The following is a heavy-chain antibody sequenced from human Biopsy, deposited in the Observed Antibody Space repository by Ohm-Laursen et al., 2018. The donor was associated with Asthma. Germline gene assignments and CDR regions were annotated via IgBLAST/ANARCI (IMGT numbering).Heavy chain of an antibody. Sequence: VASVKVSCKASGDSLGSFINYAISWVRQAPRQGFEWMGGLIPVLGTADYAPMFEGRVTITADESTSTAYLELTSLRFEDTAVYYCARGYSGTDRIVYYYSGMEVWGQGTTVTVSS. CDR3: ARGYSGTDRIVYYYSGMEV. V-gene: IGHV1-69*13. D-gene: IGHD5-12*01. CDR1: GDSLGSFINYA. J-gene: IGHJ6*02. CDR2: LIPVLGTA.